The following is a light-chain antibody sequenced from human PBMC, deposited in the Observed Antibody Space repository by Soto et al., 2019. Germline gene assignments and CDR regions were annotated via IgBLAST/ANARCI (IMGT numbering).Light chain of an antibody. Sequence: IHLTQSPSSLSASVGDRVTITCRASQGISNFLAWYQQKPGKAPKLLIYGVSTLQSGAPSRFSGSGSGTDFTLTISSLQPEDFATYYCQQLNTYLPLTFGGGTKVDIK. V-gene: IGKV1-9*01. J-gene: IGKJ4*01. CDR2: GVS. CDR3: QQLNTYLPLT. CDR1: QGISNF.